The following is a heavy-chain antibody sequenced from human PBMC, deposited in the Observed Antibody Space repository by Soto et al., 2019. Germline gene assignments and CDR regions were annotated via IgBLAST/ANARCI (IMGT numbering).Heavy chain of an antibody. CDR2: ISRSSSTT. J-gene: IGHJ6*02. D-gene: IGHD2-15*01. V-gene: IGHV3-48*01. CDR3: AKSHRRVAYYYYGMDV. Sequence: GXSLRLSCAASGFTLSSYSLNWFRQAPVKGLEWVSYISRSSSTTYYADSVKGRFTISRDNSKNTLYLQMNSLRAEDTAVYYCAKSHRRVAYYYYGMDVWGQGTTVTVSS. CDR1: GFTLSSYS.